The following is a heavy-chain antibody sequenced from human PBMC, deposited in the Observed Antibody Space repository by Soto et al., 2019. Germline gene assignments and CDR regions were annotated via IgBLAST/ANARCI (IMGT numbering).Heavy chain of an antibody. CDR2: INAGNGNT. D-gene: IGHD1-20*01. J-gene: IGHJ5*02. CDR3: ARDGITGTTGFDP. CDR1: GYTFTSYA. Sequence: GDSVKVSCKASGYTFTSYAMHWVRQAPGQRLEWMGWINAGNGNTKYSQKFQGRVTITRDTSASTAYMELSSLRSEDTAVYYCARDGITGTTGFDPWGQGTLVTVS. V-gene: IGHV1-3*01.